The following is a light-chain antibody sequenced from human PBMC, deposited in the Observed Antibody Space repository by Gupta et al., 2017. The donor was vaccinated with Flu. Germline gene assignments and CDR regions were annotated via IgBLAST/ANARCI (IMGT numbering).Light chain of an antibody. CDR2: AAS. CDR1: QSVSSL. CDR3: LQRSNWPIT. V-gene: IGKV3-11*01. Sequence: EIVLPQSPATLSLSPGERATLSCGASQSVSSLLAWYQQKPGQAPRLLIYAASNRATGIPARFSGSGSGTDFTLTISSLEPEDFAVYYCLQRSNWPITFGKGTRLEIK. J-gene: IGKJ5*01.